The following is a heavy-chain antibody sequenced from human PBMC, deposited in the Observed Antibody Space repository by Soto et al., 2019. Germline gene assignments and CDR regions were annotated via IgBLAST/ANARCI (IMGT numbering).Heavy chain of an antibody. D-gene: IGHD3-3*01. CDR2: IYYSGST. CDR1: GGSISSSSYY. Sequence: PSETLSLTCTVSGGSISSSSYYWGWIRQPPGKGLEWIGYIYYSGSTYYNPSLKSRVTISVDTSKNQFSLKLSSVTAADTAVYYCARSENFGVVPSPTVNFDYWGQGTLVNVSS. J-gene: IGHJ4*02. CDR3: ARSENFGVVPSPTVNFDY. V-gene: IGHV4-31*03.